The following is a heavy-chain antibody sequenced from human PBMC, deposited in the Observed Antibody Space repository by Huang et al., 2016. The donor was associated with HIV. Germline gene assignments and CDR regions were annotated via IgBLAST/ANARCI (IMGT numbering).Heavy chain of an antibody. J-gene: IGHJ4*02. Sequence: EVQLLESGGGLVQPGGSLRLSCAASIFTFSTSAMSWVRQAPGKGLEWVSGIRGSGSSTYYADSVKVRFTISRDNSRNTLYLQMKSLRVEDTAIYYCAKGSERSLTGPKYQYYFDYWGQGTLVTVSS. CDR2: IRGSGSST. CDR3: AKGSERSLTGPKYQYYFDY. V-gene: IGHV3-23*01. D-gene: IGHD3-3*01. CDR1: IFTFSTSA.